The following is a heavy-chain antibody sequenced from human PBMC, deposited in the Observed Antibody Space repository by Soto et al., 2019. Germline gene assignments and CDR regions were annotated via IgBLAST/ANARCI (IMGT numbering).Heavy chain of an antibody. Sequence: QVQLQQSGPGLVKPSQTLSLTCAISGDSVSSNSAAWNWIRQSPSRGLEWLGRTYYRSKWYNDYAVYVRSRITINPDTAMNQYSLHLNAVTREDTAVYYCARLIVATISEYYYYYGMDVWGQGTTVTVSS. CDR1: GDSVSSNSAA. J-gene: IGHJ6*02. CDR2: TYYRSKWYN. D-gene: IGHD5-12*01. CDR3: ARLIVATISEYYYYYGMDV. V-gene: IGHV6-1*01.